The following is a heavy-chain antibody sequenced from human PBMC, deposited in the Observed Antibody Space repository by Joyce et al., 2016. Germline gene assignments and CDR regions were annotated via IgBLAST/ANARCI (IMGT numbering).Heavy chain of an antibody. J-gene: IGHJ6*02. D-gene: IGHD5/OR15-5a*01. V-gene: IGHV4-34*02. CDR3: ARGALPRPPYSVTQNHYYYTMDV. CDR2: VHPGEST. Sequence: QVQLQQWGAGLLKPSETLSLTCTVHGASFSGYHWHCVRQPPGKGLEWIGEVHPGESTTASPSLKRRVTILVDTSKGQFSLALRSVTAADTAVYYCARGALPRPPYSVTQNHYYYTMDVWGQGTTVAVSS. CDR1: GASFSGYH.